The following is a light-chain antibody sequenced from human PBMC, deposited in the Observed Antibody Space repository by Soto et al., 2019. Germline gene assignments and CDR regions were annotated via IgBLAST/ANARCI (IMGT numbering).Light chain of an antibody. J-gene: IGLJ1*01. Sequence: QSALTQPASVSGSPGQSITISCTGTSNLVSWYQQHPGKAPKVVLYEGTKRPSGVSNRFSGSNSGSTASLTISGLQAEDEAHYFCCAYVGARSYVFGPGTKVTVL. CDR3: CAYVGARSYV. V-gene: IGLV2-23*01. CDR2: EGT. CDR1: SNL.